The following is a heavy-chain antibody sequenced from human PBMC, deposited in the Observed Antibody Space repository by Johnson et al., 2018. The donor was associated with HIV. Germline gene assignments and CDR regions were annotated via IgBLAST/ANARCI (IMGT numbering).Heavy chain of an antibody. D-gene: IGHD5-12*01. CDR2: ISGSGGST. CDR3: AKDGEESGYVPGAFDI. CDR1: GFTFSSYA. J-gene: IGHJ3*02. Sequence: VQVLESGGGLVQPGGSLRLSCAASGFTFSSYAMSWVRQAPGKGLEWVSAISGSGGSTYYADSVKGRLTISRDNSKNTLYLQMNSLRAEDTAVYYCAKDGEESGYVPGAFDIWGQGTMVTVSS. V-gene: IGHV3-23*01.